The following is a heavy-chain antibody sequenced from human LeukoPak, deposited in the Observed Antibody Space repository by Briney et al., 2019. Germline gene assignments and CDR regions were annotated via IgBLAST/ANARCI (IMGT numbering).Heavy chain of an antibody. CDR2: IHHSGST. CDR1: GGSISSGGYS. CDR3: ARVPNRYSFAFFDY. Sequence: PSETLSLTCAVSGGSISSGGYSWSWNRQPPGKGLEWIGYIHHSGSTYYNPSLKSRVTISVDRSKNQFSLKLSSVTAADTAVYYCARVPNRYSFAFFDYWGQGTLVTVSS. V-gene: IGHV4-30-2*01. J-gene: IGHJ4*02. D-gene: IGHD5-18*01.